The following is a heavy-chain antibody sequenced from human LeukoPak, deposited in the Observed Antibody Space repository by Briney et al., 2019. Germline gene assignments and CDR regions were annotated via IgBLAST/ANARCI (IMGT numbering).Heavy chain of an antibody. V-gene: IGHV4-39*07. CDR3: ARSPSAAAQLDN. Sequence: SETLSLTCTVSGGSISNSSYYWGWIRQPPGKGLEWIGSIYYSGSTYYNPSLKSRVTISVDTSKNQFSLKLSSVTAADTAMYYCARSPSAAAQLDNWGQGILVTVSS. CDR2: IYYSGST. D-gene: IGHD6-6*01. J-gene: IGHJ4*02. CDR1: GGSISNSSYY.